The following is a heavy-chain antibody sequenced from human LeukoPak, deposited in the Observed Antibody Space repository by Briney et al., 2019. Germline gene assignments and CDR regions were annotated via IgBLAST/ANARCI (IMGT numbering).Heavy chain of an antibody. Sequence: ETLSLTCAVYGGSFSDYYWIRQPPGKGLVWVSRINSGGSSTSYADSVKGRFTISRDNAKNTLYLQMNSLRAEDTAVYYCARGRQGPIDYWGQGTLVTVSS. CDR2: INSGGSST. V-gene: IGHV3-74*01. J-gene: IGHJ4*02. CDR3: ARGRQGPIDY. CDR1: GGSFSDY.